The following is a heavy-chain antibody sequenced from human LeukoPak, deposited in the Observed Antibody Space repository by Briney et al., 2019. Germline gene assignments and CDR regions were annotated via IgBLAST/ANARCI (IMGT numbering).Heavy chain of an antibody. Sequence: SETLSLTCAVSGGSISSDNWWSWVRQPPGKGLEWIGYIYSSGYNYNPSLKSRVTISVDTSKNQFSLRLSSVTAADTAVYYCAREHCSGGSCNYNWFGPWGQGTLVTVSS. D-gene: IGHD2-15*01. CDR2: IYSSGY. CDR3: AREHCSGGSCNYNWFGP. CDR1: GGSISSDN. J-gene: IGHJ5*02. V-gene: IGHV4-4*02.